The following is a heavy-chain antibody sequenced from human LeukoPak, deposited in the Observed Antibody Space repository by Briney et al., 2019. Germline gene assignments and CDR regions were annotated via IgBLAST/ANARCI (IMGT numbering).Heavy chain of an antibody. CDR1: GGSISSSSYY. V-gene: IGHV4-39*07. CDR2: IYYSGST. CDR3: ARDRPITIENYYYYMDV. Sequence: PSETLSLTCTVSGGSISSSSYYWGWIRQPPGKGLEWIGSIYYSGSTYYNPSLKSRVTISVDTSKNQFSLKLSSVTAADTAVYYCARDRPITIENYYYYMDVWGKGTTVTVS. D-gene: IGHD3-3*01. J-gene: IGHJ6*03.